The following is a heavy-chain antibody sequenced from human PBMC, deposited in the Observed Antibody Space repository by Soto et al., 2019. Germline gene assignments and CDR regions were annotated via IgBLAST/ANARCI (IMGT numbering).Heavy chain of an antibody. J-gene: IGHJ6*02. CDR3: AKDQNCGGGCYESYYYYGMDV. D-gene: IGHD2-21*02. CDR2: ISGSGGST. V-gene: IGHV3-23*01. Sequence: GGSLRLSCAASGFTFSSYAMSWVRQAPGKGLEWVSAISGSGGSTYYADSVKGRFTISRDNSKNTLYLQMNSLRAEDTAVYYCAKDQNCGGGCYESYYYYGMDVWGQGTTVTVSS. CDR1: GFTFSSYA.